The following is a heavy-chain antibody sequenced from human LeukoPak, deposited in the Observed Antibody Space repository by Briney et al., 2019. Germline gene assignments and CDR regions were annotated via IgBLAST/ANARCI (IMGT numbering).Heavy chain of an antibody. CDR2: IYYSGTT. D-gene: IGHD5-24*01. CDR1: GGSISIYY. J-gene: IGHJ4*02. CDR3: ARSRTNRDVYNFYY. V-gene: IGHV4-59*08. Sequence: SETLSLTCTVSGGSISIYYWSWIRQPPGKGLEWIGYIYYSGTTNYNPSLKSRVTISTDSSKNQFSLNLTSVTAADTAVYYCARSRTNRDVYNFYYWGQGTLATVSS.